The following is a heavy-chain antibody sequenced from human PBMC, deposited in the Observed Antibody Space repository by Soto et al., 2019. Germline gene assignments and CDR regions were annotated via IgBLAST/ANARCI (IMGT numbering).Heavy chain of an antibody. J-gene: IGHJ6*04. D-gene: IGHD3-3*01. V-gene: IGHV4-59*01. CDR1: GGSISSYY. Sequence: PSETLSLTCTVSGGSISSYYWSWIRQPPGKGLERIGYIYYSGSTNYNPSLKSRVTISVDTSKNQFSLKLSSVTAADTAVYYCARTAIFGVVIATNVLDVWGKGTTVTVSS. CDR3: ARTAIFGVVIATNVLDV. CDR2: IYYSGST.